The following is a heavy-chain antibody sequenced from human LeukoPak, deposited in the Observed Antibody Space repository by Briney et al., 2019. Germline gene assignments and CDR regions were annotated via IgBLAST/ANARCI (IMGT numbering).Heavy chain of an antibody. CDR3: ALGGGIVGATTFDY. J-gene: IGHJ4*02. D-gene: IGHD1-26*01. V-gene: IGHV4-39*01. CDR1: GGSISSSSYY. CDR2: IYYSGST. Sequence: SETLSLTCTVSGGSISSSSYYWGWIRQPPGKGLEWIGSIYYSGSTYYNPSLKSRVTTSVDTSKNQFSLKLSSVTAADTAVYYCALGGGIVGATTFDYWGQGTLVTVSS.